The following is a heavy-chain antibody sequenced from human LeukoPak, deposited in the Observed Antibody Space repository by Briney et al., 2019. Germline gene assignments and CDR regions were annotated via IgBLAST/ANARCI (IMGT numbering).Heavy chain of an antibody. D-gene: IGHD1-26*01. V-gene: IGHV3-30*18. CDR2: ISYDGSNK. CDR1: GFTFSSYG. CDR3: AKDGLRGSYSRPDY. J-gene: IGHJ4*02. Sequence: GGSLRLSCAASGFTFSSYGMHWVRQAPGKGLEWVAVISYDGSNKYYADSVKGRFTISRDNSKDTLYLQMNSLRAEDTAVYYCAKDGLRGSYSRPDYWGQGTLVTVSP.